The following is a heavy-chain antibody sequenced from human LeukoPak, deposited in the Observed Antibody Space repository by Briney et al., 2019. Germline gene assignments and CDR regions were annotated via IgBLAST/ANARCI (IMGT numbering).Heavy chain of an antibody. J-gene: IGHJ4*02. CDR3: ARDIVVVTAPSPFDY. Sequence: GGSLRLSCEASGFVLSDYSMSWIRQAPGKGLEWISYINSNGSATYYADSVKGRFTISRDNTKNSVFLQMNSLRAEDTAVYYCARDIVVVTAPSPFDYWGQGTLVTVSS. D-gene: IGHD2-21*02. V-gene: IGHV3-11*01. CDR1: GFVLSDYS. CDR2: INSNGSAT.